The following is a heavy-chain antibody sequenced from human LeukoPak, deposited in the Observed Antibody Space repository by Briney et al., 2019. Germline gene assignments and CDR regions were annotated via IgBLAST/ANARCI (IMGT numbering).Heavy chain of an antibody. Sequence: GGSLRLSCAASGFTFSSYWMSWVRQAPGKGLEWVANIKQDGSEKYYVDSVKGRFTISRDNAKTSLYLQMNSLRAEDTAVYYCAKEELRYCSSTSCSSFDYWGQGTLVTVSS. CDR2: IKQDGSEK. CDR1: GFTFSSYW. V-gene: IGHV3-7*01. CDR3: AKEELRYCSSTSCSSFDY. J-gene: IGHJ4*02. D-gene: IGHD2-2*01.